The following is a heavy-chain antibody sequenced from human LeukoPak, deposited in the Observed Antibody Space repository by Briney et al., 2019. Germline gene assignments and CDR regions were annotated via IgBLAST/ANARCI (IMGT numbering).Heavy chain of an antibody. CDR3: ARGGGLDV. D-gene: IGHD3-16*01. J-gene: IGHJ6*02. Sequence: GGSLRLSCAASGFTFNSYWMNWVRQAPGKGLEWVAGINHNGNVNYYVDSVKGRFTISRDNAKNSLYLQMSNLRAEDTAVYFCARGGGLDVWGQGATVTVSS. CDR1: GFTFNSYW. V-gene: IGHV3-7*03. CDR2: INHNGNVN.